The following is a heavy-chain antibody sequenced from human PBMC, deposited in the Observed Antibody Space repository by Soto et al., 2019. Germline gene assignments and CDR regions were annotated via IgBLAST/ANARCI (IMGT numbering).Heavy chain of an antibody. Sequence: QVQLQQWGAGLLKPSETLSLTCAVYGGSFSGYYWTWIRQPPGTGLEWIGEINHSGSTNYNPSHKRRVTISVDTSKNQFSLKLTPVTAADTAVYYCARDKSTGLFDYWGQGTLVTVSS. CDR2: INHSGST. V-gene: IGHV4-34*01. CDR1: GGSFSGYY. J-gene: IGHJ4*02. CDR3: ARDKSTGLFDY. D-gene: IGHD2-8*02.